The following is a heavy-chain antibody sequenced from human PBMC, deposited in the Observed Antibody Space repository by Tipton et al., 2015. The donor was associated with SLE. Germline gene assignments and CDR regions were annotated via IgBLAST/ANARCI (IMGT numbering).Heavy chain of an antibody. CDR3: ARDGHGDY. J-gene: IGHJ4*02. CDR2: IKEDGSEK. CDR1: GFTFSHYW. V-gene: IGHV3-7*01. Sequence: SLRLSCAASGFTFSHYWMTWVRQAPGKGLEWVANIKEDGSEKYCVDSVKGRFTISRDNAKNSLYLQMNSLTAVDTAVYYCARDGHGDYWGQGTLVTVSS.